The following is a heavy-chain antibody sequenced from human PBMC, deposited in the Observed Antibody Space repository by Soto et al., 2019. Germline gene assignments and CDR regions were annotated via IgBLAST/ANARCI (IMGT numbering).Heavy chain of an antibody. V-gene: IGHV1-18*04. CDR2: ISAYNGNT. D-gene: IGHD1-7*01. J-gene: IGHJ6*02. Sequence: ASVKVSCKASGYSFTSYGSSWVRQEPGQGLEWMGWISAYNGNTNYAQKLQGRVTMTTDTSTSTAYMELRSLRSDDTAVYYCASGAKLLGYYYYYGMDVWGQGTTVTGSS. CDR3: ASGAKLLGYYYYYGMDV. CDR1: GYSFTSYG.